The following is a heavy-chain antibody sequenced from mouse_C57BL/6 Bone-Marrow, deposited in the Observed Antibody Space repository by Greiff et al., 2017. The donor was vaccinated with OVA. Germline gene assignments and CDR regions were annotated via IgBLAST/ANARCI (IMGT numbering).Heavy chain of an antibody. CDR2: ISSGGSYT. J-gene: IGHJ3*01. CDR1: GFTFSSYG. V-gene: IGHV5-6*01. CDR3: ARLDYGWLSY. Sequence: EVMLVESGGDLVKPGGSLKLSCAASGFTFSSYGMSWVRQTPDKRLEWVATISSGGSYTYYPDSVKGRFTISRDNAKNTLYLQKSSLKSEDTAMYYCARLDYGWLSYWGQGTLVTVSA. D-gene: IGHD2-4*01.